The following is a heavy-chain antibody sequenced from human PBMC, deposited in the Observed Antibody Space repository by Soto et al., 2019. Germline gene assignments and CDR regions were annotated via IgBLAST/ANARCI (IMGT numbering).Heavy chain of an antibody. J-gene: IGHJ3*02. V-gene: IGHV1-58*01. D-gene: IGHD4-17*01. CDR2: IVVGSGNT. Sequence: GASLKVSCKASGFTFTSSAVQGVRPARGQRLEWIGWIVVGSGNTNYAQKFQERVTITRDMSTSTAYMELSSLRSEDTAVYYCAAGSGDSLMAFDIWGQGTTVTVSS. CDR3: AAGSGDSLMAFDI. CDR1: GFTFTSSA.